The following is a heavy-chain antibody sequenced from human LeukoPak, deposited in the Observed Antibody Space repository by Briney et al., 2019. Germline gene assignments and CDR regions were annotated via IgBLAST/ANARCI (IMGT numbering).Heavy chain of an antibody. CDR3: AKDYYDSSGYYYFDY. D-gene: IGHD3-22*01. V-gene: IGHV3-21*01. J-gene: IGHJ4*02. Sequence: GSLRLSCAASGFTFSSYSMNWVRQAPGKGLEWVSSISSSSGYVHYADSVKGRFTISRDNAKNSLFLQMNSLRAEDTAVYYCAKDYYDSSGYYYFDYWGQGTLVTVSS. CDR2: ISSSSGYV. CDR1: GFTFSSYS.